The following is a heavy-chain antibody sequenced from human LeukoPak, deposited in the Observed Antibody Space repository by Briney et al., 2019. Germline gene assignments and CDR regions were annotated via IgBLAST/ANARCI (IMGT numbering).Heavy chain of an antibody. D-gene: IGHD7-27*01. V-gene: IGHV4-59*01. CDR3: ARGANWGSPDY. Sequence: SETLSLTCTVSGGSISSDYWSWIRQSPGKGLEWIGYIYYSGTTSYNPSLKSRVTISLDTSKNQFSLKLISVTAADTAVYYCARGANWGSPDYWGQGTLVTVSS. CDR1: GGSISSDY. J-gene: IGHJ4*02. CDR2: IYYSGTT.